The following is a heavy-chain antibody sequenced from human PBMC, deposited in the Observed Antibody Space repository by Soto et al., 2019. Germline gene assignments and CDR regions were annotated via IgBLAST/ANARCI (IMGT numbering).Heavy chain of an antibody. J-gene: IGHJ4*02. CDR2: IWYDGSNK. CDR1: GLTFSSFG. D-gene: IGHD2-15*01. CDR3: AGKDSLDY. V-gene: IGHV3-33*01. Sequence: QVQLVESGGGVVQPGRSLRLSCVASGLTFSSFGMHWVRQTPDKGLEWVAVIWYDGSNKYYAESVKGRFTISRDNSKNTLYLQMDSLRPEDTAVYYFAGKDSLDYWGQGTLVTVSS.